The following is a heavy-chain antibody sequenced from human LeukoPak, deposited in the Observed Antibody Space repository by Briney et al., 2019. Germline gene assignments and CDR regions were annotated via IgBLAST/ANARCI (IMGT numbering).Heavy chain of an antibody. CDR3: ARVSFTYGPLDS. J-gene: IGHJ4*02. Sequence: PSETLSLTCNVSRASISIGGHYGIWIRRRPGKGLEGLGYTYFTGSTYYNPSLQSRLIISADTSMTQFSLRLRSVTAADTAVYYCARVSFTYGPLDSWGPGILVTVSS. D-gene: IGHD4-17*01. V-gene: IGHV4-31*03. CDR1: RASISIGGHY. CDR2: TYFTGST.